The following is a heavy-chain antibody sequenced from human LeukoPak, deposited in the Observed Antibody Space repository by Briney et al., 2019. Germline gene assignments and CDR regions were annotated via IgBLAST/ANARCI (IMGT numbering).Heavy chain of an antibody. J-gene: IGHJ6*02. Sequence: TGGSLRLSCAASGFTFSSYSMNWVRQAPGKGLEWVSSISSSSSYIYYADSVKGRFTISRDNAKNSLYLQMNSLRAEDTAVYYCARDERRSSGWVVTYYYGMDVWGQGTTVTVSS. CDR2: ISSSSSYI. CDR1: GFTFSSYS. V-gene: IGHV3-21*01. CDR3: ARDERRSSGWVVTYYYGMDV. D-gene: IGHD6-19*01.